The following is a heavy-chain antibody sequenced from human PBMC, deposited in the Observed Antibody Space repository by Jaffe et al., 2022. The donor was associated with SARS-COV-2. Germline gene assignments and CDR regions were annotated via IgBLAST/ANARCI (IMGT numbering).Heavy chain of an antibody. CDR1: GYTFTSYG. D-gene: IGHD1-26*01. CDR2: ISAYNGNT. J-gene: IGHJ6*02. V-gene: IGHV1-18*01. Sequence: QVQLVQSGAEVKKPGASVKVSCKASGYTFTSYGISWVRQAPGQGLEWMGWISAYNGNTNYAQKLQGRVTMTTDTSTSTAYMELRSLRSDDTAVYYCARFGVGSLHLIPAHYYYYGMDVWGQGTTVTVSS. CDR3: ARFGVGSLHLIPAHYYYYGMDV.